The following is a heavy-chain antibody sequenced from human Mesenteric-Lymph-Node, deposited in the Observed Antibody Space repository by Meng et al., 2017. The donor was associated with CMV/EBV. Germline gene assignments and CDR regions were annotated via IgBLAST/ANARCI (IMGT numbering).Heavy chain of an antibody. CDR2: INPSGDNP. V-gene: IGHV1-46*01. CDR1: GYTFTTFD. Sequence: ASVKVSCKASGYTFTTFDVHWVRQAPGQGLEWMGIINPSGDNPTYAQKFQGRVTMTRDTSISTAYMELSRLRSDDTAVYYCAREHGAFDIWGQGTMVTVSS. CDR3: AREHGAFDI. J-gene: IGHJ3*02.